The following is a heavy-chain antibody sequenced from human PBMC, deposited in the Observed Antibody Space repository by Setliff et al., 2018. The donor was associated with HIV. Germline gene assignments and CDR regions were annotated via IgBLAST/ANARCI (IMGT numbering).Heavy chain of an antibody. CDR2: INHTGNT. D-gene: IGHD1-26*01. CDR1: GGSFSGYH. Sequence: SETLSLTCAVYGGSFSGYHWNWIRQFPGKGLEWIGEINHTGNTQYNPSLKSQVTMSEETSKNQFPLKLKSVTAADTAIYFCARGKGGLVGPAEFDYWGPGTLVTVSS. V-gene: IGHV4-34*01. CDR3: ARGKGGLVGPAEFDY. J-gene: IGHJ4*02.